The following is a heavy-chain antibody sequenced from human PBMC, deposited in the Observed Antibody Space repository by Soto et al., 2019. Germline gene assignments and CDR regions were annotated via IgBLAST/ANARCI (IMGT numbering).Heavy chain of an antibody. CDR1: GFTFSSYS. V-gene: IGHV3-48*01. Sequence: GGSLRLSCAASGFTFSSYSMNWVRQAPGKGLEWVSYISSSSSTIYYADSVKGRFTISRDNAKNSLYLQMNSLRAEDTAVYYCARAPLPATYYFDYWGQGTLVTVSS. CDR2: ISSSSSTI. J-gene: IGHJ4*02. CDR3: ARAPLPATYYFDY.